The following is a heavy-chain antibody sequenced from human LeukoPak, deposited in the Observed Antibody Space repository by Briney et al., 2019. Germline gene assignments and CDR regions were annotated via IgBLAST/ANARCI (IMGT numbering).Heavy chain of an antibody. V-gene: IGHV3-15*01. CDR1: GFGFSHAW. J-gene: IGHJ4*02. Sequence: PGGSLRLPCAASGFGFSHAWMTGVAQAPGKGLEWIGRIQSETDGGTTDYAAPVKGRFTISRDDSKNMLYLQMNSLKNEDTPVYYCTTSPQWLENWGQGTLVTVSP. D-gene: IGHD6-19*01. CDR3: TTSPQWLEN. CDR2: IQSETDGGTT.